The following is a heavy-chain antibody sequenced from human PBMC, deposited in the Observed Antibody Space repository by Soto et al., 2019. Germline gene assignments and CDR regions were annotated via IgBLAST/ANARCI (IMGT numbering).Heavy chain of an antibody. D-gene: IGHD6-13*01. Sequence: QITLKESGPPLVKPTQTLTLTCTFSGFSLSTSGVGVGWIRQPPGKALEWLALIYWDDDKRYSPSLKSRLTIPKDTSKNQVVLTMTNMDPVDTATYYWAHSRLQGSSWYGYYYYGMDVWGQGTTVTVSS. CDR3: AHSRLQGSSWYGYYYYGMDV. CDR1: GFSLSTSGVG. CDR2: IYWDDDK. J-gene: IGHJ6*02. V-gene: IGHV2-5*02.